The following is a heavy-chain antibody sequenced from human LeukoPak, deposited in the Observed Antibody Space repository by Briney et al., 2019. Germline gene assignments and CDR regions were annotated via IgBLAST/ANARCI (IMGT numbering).Heavy chain of an antibody. CDR1: GFIVSSNY. CDR2: IYSSGST. V-gene: IGHV3-66*04. Sequence: GGSLRLSCVVSGFIVSSNYMSWVRQAPGKGLEWVSIIYSSGSTYYADSVKGRFTISRDNSNNTLYLQMNSLRAEDTAVYYCARRGNYYGSGSNNWFDPWGQGTLVTVSS. J-gene: IGHJ5*02. D-gene: IGHD3-10*01. CDR3: ARRGNYYGSGSNNWFDP.